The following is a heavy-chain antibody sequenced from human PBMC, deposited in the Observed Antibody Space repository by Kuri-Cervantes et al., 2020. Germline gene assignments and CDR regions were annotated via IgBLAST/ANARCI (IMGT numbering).Heavy chain of an antibody. J-gene: IGHJ4*02. V-gene: IGHV4/OR15-8*02. CDR1: GNSISSSNW. CDR2: IYHTGNT. D-gene: IGHD2-15*01. Sequence: SETLSLTCSVFGNSISSSNWWNWVRQAPGRGPEWIGEIYHTGNTNYNPSLKDRVTISIDKSKNQFSLMMNSVTAADTAMYYCVRDRYSVAGDGYLDYWGQGTLVTVSS. CDR3: VRDRYSVAGDGYLDY.